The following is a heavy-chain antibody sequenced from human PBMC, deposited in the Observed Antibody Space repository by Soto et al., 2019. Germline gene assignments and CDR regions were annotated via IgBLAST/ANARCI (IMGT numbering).Heavy chain of an antibody. CDR3: ASTRMIVALFDY. D-gene: IGHD3-22*01. J-gene: IGHJ4*02. CDR1: GGSISTSAYY. CDR2: IYYSGTS. Sequence: SETLSLTCTVSGGSISTSAYYWGWIRKPPGKGLEWIGTIYYSGTSYHNPSLKSRVTISVDTSKNQFSLTLTSVTAADTAVYYCASTRMIVALFDYWGQGTLVTVSS. V-gene: IGHV4-39*01.